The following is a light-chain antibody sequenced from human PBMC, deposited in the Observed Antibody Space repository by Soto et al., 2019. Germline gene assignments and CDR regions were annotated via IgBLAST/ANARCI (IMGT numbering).Light chain of an antibody. CDR3: MQSLQTPWT. J-gene: IGKJ1*01. V-gene: IGKV2-28*01. CDR1: QSLLHSNGYRY. CDR2: LGS. Sequence: DIVMTQSPLSLPVTPGEPASISCSSSQSLLHSNGYRYLDWYLQKPVQSPQLLIFLGSLRASGVPDRFSGSGSGTDFTLKISRVEAEDVGVYYCMQSLQTPWTFGQGTKV.